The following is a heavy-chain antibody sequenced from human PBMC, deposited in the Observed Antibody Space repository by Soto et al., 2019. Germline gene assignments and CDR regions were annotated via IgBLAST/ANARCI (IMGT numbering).Heavy chain of an antibody. CDR2: INHSGST. Sequence: PSETLSLTCAVYGGSFSGYYWSWIRQPPGKGLEWIGEINHSGSTNYNPSLKSRVTISVDTSKNQSCLKLSSVTAADTAVYYCARGPHRGGYSGPSGTRRFDYWGQGTLVTVSS. J-gene: IGHJ4*02. D-gene: IGHD5-18*01. CDR3: ARGPHRGGYSGPSGTRRFDY. CDR1: GGSFSGYY. V-gene: IGHV4-34*01.